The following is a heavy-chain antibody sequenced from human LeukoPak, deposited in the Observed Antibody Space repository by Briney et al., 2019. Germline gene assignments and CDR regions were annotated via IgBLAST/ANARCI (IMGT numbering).Heavy chain of an antibody. V-gene: IGHV3-30*18. CDR1: GFXFSTYG. CDR3: AKSRSGWYGGFDY. J-gene: IGHJ4*02. Sequence: PGRSLRLSCAASGFXFSTYGMHWARQAPGKGLEWVAVLSYDGSEKYFADSVKGRHTISRDNSKNTLYLQMNSLRVEDTAVYYCAKSRSGWYGGFDYWGQGTLVTVSS. CDR2: LSYDGSEK. D-gene: IGHD6-19*01.